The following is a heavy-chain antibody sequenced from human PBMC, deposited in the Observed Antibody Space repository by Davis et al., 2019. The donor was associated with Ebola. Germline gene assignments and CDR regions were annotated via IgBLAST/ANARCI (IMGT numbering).Heavy chain of an antibody. CDR1: GFIVSSNY. Sequence: GESLKISCAVSGFIVSSNYMSWVRQAPGKGLEWVSVIHSGGSTYYADSVKGRVTISRDNSKNTLYLQMNSLRAEDTAVYYCMKVRYYSTWRGGFDSWGQGALVTVSS. V-gene: IGHV3-53*01. J-gene: IGHJ4*02. CDR3: MKVRYYSTWRGGFDS. CDR2: IHSGGST. D-gene: IGHD2-2*01.